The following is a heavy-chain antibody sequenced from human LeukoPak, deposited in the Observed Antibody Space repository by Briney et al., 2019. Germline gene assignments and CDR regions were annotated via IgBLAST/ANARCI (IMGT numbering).Heavy chain of an antibody. V-gene: IGHV3-66*01. D-gene: IGHD3-22*01. Sequence: GGSLRLFCAASEFSVGSNYMTWVRQAPGKGLEWVSLIYSGGSTYYADSVKGRFTISRDNSKNTLYLQMNSLRAEDTAVYYCARAAYYDSHFDYWGQGTLVTVSS. J-gene: IGHJ4*02. CDR3: ARAAYYDSHFDY. CDR1: EFSVGSNY. CDR2: IYSGGST.